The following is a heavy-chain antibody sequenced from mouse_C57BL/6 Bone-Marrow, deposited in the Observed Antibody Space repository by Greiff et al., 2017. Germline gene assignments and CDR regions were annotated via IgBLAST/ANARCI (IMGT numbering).Heavy chain of an antibody. J-gene: IGHJ3*01. V-gene: IGHV1-18*01. CDR3: ASVGGWWSWFDY. CDR2: INPNNGGT. D-gene: IGHD1-1*02. CDR1: GYTFTDYN. Sequence: EVQLQQSGPELVKPGASVKIPCKASGYTFTDYNMDWVKQNHGKSLEWIGDINPNNGGTIYTQKFKGKATLTVDKSSSTAYMELRRLTSEATAVYYGASVGGWWSWFDYWGQGTLVTVSA.